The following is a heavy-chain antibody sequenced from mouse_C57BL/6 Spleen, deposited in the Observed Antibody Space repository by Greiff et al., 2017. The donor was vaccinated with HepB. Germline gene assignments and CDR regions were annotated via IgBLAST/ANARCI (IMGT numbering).Heavy chain of an antibody. CDR1: GFTFSSYS. CDR3: ATLLDY. Sequence: DVLLVESGGGLVKPGGSLKLSCAASGFTFSSYSMSWVRQTPEKRLEWVATISDGGSYTYYPDNIKGRFTISRDNAKNNLYLQMSHLKSEDTAMYYCATLLDYWGQGTTLTVSS. CDR2: ISDGGSYT. J-gene: IGHJ2*01. V-gene: IGHV5-4*01.